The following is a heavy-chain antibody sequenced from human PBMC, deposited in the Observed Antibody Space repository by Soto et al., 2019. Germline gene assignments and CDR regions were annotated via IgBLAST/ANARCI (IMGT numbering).Heavy chain of an antibody. J-gene: IGHJ4*02. CDR2: ISGGGGST. Sequence: PGGSLRLSCAASGFTFSSYAMSWVRQAPGKGLEWVSGISGGGGSTYFADSVKGRFTISRDNSRNTLYLQMTSLRAEDTAVYYCAISSMAARPAHDIGYWGQGTLVTVSS. CDR3: AISSMAARPAHDIGY. D-gene: IGHD6-6*01. CDR1: GFTFSSYA. V-gene: IGHV3-23*01.